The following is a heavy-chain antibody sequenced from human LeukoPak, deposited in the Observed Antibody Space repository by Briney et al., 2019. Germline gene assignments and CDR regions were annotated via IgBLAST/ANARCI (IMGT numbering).Heavy chain of an antibody. CDR3: AKGGPAILYCSSTSCYLY. Sequence: PGGSLRLACAASGFTFSSYAMSWVRQAPGKGLEWVSANSGSGGSTYDADSVKGRLARARDTSKNTLYLQMNSLRAEDRAVYYCAKGGPAILYCSSTSCYLYWGQGTLVTVSS. J-gene: IGHJ4*02. CDR1: GFTFSSYA. D-gene: IGHD2-2*01. CDR2: NSGSGGST. V-gene: IGHV3-23*01.